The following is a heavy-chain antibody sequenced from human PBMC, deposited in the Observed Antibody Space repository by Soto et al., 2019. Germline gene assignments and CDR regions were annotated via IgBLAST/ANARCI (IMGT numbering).Heavy chain of an antibody. Sequence: SETLSLTCTVSGGSISSYYWSWIRQPPGKGLEWIGYIYYGGSTNYNPSLKSRVTISVDTSKNQFSLKLSSVTAADTAVYYCARVGYAGSEYYFDYWGQGTRVTVS. D-gene: IGHD5-12*01. V-gene: IGHV4-59*01. J-gene: IGHJ4*02. CDR3: ARVGYAGSEYYFDY. CDR2: IYYGGST. CDR1: GGSISSYY.